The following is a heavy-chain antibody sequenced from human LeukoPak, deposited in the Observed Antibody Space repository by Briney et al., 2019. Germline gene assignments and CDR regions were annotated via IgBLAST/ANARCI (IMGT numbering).Heavy chain of an antibody. CDR1: GYTFTGYY. CDR3: ARMGRKRYYGSGSVDY. D-gene: IGHD3-10*01. Sequence: ASVKVSCKASGYTFTGYYMHWVRQAPGQGLEWMGWINPNSGGTNYAQKFQGRVTMTRDTSISTAYMELSRLRSDDTAVYYCARMGRKRYYGSGSVDYWGQGTLVTVSS. CDR2: INPNSGGT. V-gene: IGHV1-2*02. J-gene: IGHJ4*02.